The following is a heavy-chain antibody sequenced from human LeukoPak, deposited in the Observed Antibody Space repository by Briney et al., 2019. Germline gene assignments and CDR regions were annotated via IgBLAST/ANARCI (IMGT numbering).Heavy chain of an antibody. Sequence: KPSETLSLTCTVSGGSISSSGHYWGWIRQPPGKGLEWIGSLHYSGSTYHNPSLKSRLTISADTSNRKFSLQLSSVAAADTAVYYCVRHRDGYNRPLDYWGQGTLVTVSS. CDR1: GGSISSSGHY. CDR2: LHYSGST. D-gene: IGHD5-24*01. V-gene: IGHV4-39*01. J-gene: IGHJ4*02. CDR3: VRHRDGYNRPLDY.